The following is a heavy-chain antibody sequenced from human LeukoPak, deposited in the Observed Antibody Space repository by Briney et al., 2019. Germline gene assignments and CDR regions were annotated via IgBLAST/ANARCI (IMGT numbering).Heavy chain of an antibody. Sequence: GESLKISCKGSGYSFTRYWIGWVRQMPGKGLEWMGIIYPGDSDTRYSPSFQGQVTISADKSISTAYLQWSSLKASDTAMYYCARQGDSSGYYTIVNYWGQGTLVTVSS. D-gene: IGHD3-22*01. CDR2: IYPGDSDT. V-gene: IGHV5-51*01. J-gene: IGHJ4*02. CDR1: GYSFTRYW. CDR3: ARQGDSSGYYTIVNY.